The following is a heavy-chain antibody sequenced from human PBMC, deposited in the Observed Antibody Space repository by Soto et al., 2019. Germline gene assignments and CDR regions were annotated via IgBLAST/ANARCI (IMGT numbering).Heavy chain of an antibody. CDR1: GGSISSSY. CDR2: IYYSGTT. Sequence: LSLTCTVSGGSISSSYWSWIRQPPVKGLEWIAYIYYSGTTNYNPSLESRVTTSIDTSKNQFSLRLTSVTAADTAVYYCARSVVHQWLVHDAFDIWGQGTLVTVSS. V-gene: IGHV4-59*01. D-gene: IGHD6-19*01. CDR3: ARSVVHQWLVHDAFDI. J-gene: IGHJ3*02.